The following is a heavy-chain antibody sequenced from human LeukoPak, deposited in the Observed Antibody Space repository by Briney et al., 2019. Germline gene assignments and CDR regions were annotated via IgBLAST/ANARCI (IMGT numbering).Heavy chain of an antibody. D-gene: IGHD5-18*01. V-gene: IGHV3-33*06. J-gene: IGHJ4*02. CDR3: AKDRDTAMEIDY. CDR2: IWYDGSKE. CDR1: GFSFSSYG. Sequence: GGSLRLSCAASGFSFSSYGMHWVRQAPGKGLEWVAVIWYDGSKEYYADSVKGRFAISRDNSKNTLYLQMNSLRAEDTAVYNCAKDRDTAMEIDYWGQGTLVTVSS.